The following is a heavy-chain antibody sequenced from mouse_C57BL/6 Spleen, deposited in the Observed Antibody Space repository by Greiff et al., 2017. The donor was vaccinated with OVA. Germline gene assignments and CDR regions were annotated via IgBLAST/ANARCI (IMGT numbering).Heavy chain of an antibody. CDR2: IHPNSGST. Sequence: QVQLQQSGAELVKPGASVKLSCKASGYTFTSYWMHWVKQRPGQGLEWIGMIHPNSGSTNYNEKFKSKATLTVDKSSSTAYMQLSSLTSEDSAVYYCARHYYGSSSPFDYWGKGTTLTVSS. CDR3: ARHYYGSSSPFDY. V-gene: IGHV1-64*01. J-gene: IGHJ2*01. CDR1: GYTFTSYW. D-gene: IGHD1-1*01.